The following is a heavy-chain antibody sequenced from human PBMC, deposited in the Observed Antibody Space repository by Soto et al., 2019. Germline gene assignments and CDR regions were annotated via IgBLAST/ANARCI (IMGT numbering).Heavy chain of an antibody. CDR1: GFTFSSYA. CDR3: ARAVAKYYDILPGPASMEFDP. J-gene: IGHJ5*02. Sequence: QVQLVESGGGVVQPGRSLRLSCAASGFTFSSYAMHWVRQAPGKGLEWVAVISYDGSNKYYADSVKGRFTISRDNSKNTLYLQMNSLRAEDTAVYYCARAVAKYYDILPGPASMEFDPWGQGTLVTVSS. D-gene: IGHD3-9*01. V-gene: IGHV3-30-3*01. CDR2: ISYDGSNK.